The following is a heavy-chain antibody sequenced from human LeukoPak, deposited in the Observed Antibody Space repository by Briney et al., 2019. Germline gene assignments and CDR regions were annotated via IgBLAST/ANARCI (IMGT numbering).Heavy chain of an antibody. CDR3: ARQIGVSIDY. V-gene: IGHV3-30*02. J-gene: IGHJ4*02. CDR1: RFTFSNFD. D-gene: IGHD5/OR15-5a*01. CDR2: IRFDGSNE. Sequence: GGSLRLSCAASRFTFSNFDMHWVRQAPGKGLEWETFIRFDGSNEYYADSVRGRFTISRDNSKNTLYLQMSSLRPEDTAVYYCARQIGVSIDYWGQGTLVTVSS.